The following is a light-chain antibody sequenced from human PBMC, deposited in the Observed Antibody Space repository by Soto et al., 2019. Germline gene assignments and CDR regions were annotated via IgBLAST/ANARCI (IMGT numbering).Light chain of an antibody. V-gene: IGLV2-14*02. J-gene: IGLJ1*01. CDR2: QVS. Sequence: SVLTQPPSVSGAPGQSITISFTGSISDVGSYDLVSWYQQHPGKAPKLMIYQVSRRPSGASNRFFGSKSGNTASLAISGLQPEDEADYYCSSYTTTSNYVFGTGTKVTVL. CDR3: SSYTTTSNYV. CDR1: ISDVGSYDL.